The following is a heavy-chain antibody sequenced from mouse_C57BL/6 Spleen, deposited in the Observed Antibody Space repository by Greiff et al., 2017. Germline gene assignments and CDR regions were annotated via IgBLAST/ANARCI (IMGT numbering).Heavy chain of an antibody. CDR2: IYPRSGNT. CDR3: ARFGTYFDY. Sequence: VQRVESGAELARPGASVKLSCKASGYTFTSYGISWVKQRTGQGLEWIGEIYPRSGNTYYNEKFKGKATLTADKSSSTAYMELRSLTSEDSAVYFCARFGTYFDYWGQGTTLTVSS. CDR1: GYTFTSYG. D-gene: IGHD1-1*02. J-gene: IGHJ2*01. V-gene: IGHV1-81*01.